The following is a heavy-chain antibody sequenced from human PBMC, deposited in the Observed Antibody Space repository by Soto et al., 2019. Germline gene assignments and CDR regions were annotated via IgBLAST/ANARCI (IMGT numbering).Heavy chain of an antibody. V-gene: IGHV3-74*03. J-gene: IGHJ6*02. CDR1: GLTFRSYW. Sequence: PGGSLRLSCAASGLTFRSYWMHWVRQAPGKGLVWVSRINTDGSVAMYVDSVKGRFTISRDNAKNTLYLHMNSLRAEDTAVYYCAKDLCSSTSCYPYYYGMDVWGQGTTVTVSS. CDR2: INTDGSVA. CDR3: AKDLCSSTSCYPYYYGMDV. D-gene: IGHD2-2*01.